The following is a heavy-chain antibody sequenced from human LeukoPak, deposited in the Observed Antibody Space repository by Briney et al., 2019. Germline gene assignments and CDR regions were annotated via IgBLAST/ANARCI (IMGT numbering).Heavy chain of an antibody. CDR3: ARVRGLGLFDY. Sequence: SETLSLTCTVPGGSINNYYWGWIRQPPGKGLEWIGHVYDSGSTDNNPSLKSRVTISVDTSRNQFSLRLTSVTAADTAMYFCARVRGLGLFDYWGRGILVSVSS. D-gene: IGHD3-10*01. CDR1: GGSINNYY. CDR2: VYDSGST. V-gene: IGHV4-59*01. J-gene: IGHJ4*02.